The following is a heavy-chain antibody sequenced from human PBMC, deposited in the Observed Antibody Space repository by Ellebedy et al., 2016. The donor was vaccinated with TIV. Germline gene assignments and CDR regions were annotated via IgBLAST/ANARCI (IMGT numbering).Heavy chain of an antibody. V-gene: IGHV3-74*01. D-gene: IGHD3-10*01. CDR1: GFTFSSYW. J-gene: IGHJ4*02. CDR3: ARAKAGTGSSDY. CDR2: INPDGSST. Sequence: PGGSLRLSCAASGFTFSSYWMHWVRQGPGKGLLWVSRINPDGSSTSYADSVEGRFTISRDNAKNTLYLQMNSLRAEDTAVYYCARAKAGTGSSDYWGQGTLVTVSS.